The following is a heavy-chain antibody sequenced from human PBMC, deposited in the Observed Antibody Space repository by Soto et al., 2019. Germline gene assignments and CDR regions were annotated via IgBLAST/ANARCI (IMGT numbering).Heavy chain of an antibody. CDR3: AKTMVRGVSTFDY. J-gene: IGHJ4*02. CDR1: GFTFSSYS. V-gene: IGHV3-21*01. D-gene: IGHD3-10*01. CDR2: ISSSSSYI. Sequence: PGGSLRLSCAASGFTFSSYSISCVRQSPGKGLEWVSSISSSSSYIYYADSVKGRFTISRDNAKNSLYLQMNSLRAEDTAVYYCAKTMVRGVSTFDYWGQGTLVTVSS.